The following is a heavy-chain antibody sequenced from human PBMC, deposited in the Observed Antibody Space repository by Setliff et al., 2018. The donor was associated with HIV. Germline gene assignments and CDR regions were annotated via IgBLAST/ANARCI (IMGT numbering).Heavy chain of an antibody. J-gene: IGHJ4*02. Sequence: GASVKVSCKASGGTFSDSAINWVRQAPGQGLEWMGWIGAFNGNTHYPQNLQGRVTMTTDTSTRTAYMELRSLRSDDTAVYFCARAGAAETSHFDYWGQGTLVTVSS. CDR1: GGTFSDSA. V-gene: IGHV1-18*01. CDR2: IGAFNGNT. D-gene: IGHD2-15*01. CDR3: ARAGAAETSHFDY.